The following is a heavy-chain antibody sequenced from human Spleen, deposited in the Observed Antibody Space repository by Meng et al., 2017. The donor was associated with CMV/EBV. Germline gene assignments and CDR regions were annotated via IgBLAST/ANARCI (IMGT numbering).Heavy chain of an antibody. CDR3: ARTALTGTGRGYFQN. D-gene: IGHD1-7*01. CDR1: GFTFSSYS. V-gene: IGHV3-21*04. J-gene: IGHJ1*01. Sequence: GGSLRLSCAASGFTFSSYSMNWVRQAPGKGLEWVSSISSSSSYIYYADSVKGRFTISRDNAKNSLYLQMNSLRVEDTAIYYCARTALTGTGRGYFQNWGQGTLVTVSS. CDR2: ISSSSSYI.